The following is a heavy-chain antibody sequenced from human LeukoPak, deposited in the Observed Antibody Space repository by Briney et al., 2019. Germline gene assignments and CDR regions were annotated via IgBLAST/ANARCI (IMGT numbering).Heavy chain of an antibody. D-gene: IGHD3-22*01. Sequence: SETLSLTCTTFGDSVSRSDSYWDRIRQPPGKGLEWIGNNYYSGRTYYSPSLKSRVTLSVDMSNNQFSLTLSSVTAADTALYFCARRRYYDSSGYLEWGQGTLVTVSS. J-gene: IGHJ1*01. V-gene: IGHV4-39*01. CDR1: GDSVSRSDSY. CDR2: NYYSGRT. CDR3: ARRRYYDSSGYLE.